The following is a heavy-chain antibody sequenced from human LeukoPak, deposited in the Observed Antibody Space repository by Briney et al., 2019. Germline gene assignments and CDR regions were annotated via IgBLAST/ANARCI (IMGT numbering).Heavy chain of an antibody. Sequence: GGSLRLSCAASGFTFSSYAMSWVRQAPGKGLEWVSAISGSGGSTYYADSVKGRFTISRDNSKNTLYLQMNSMRAEDTAVYYCAKDLITIRLLWFGDLAFDIWGQGTMVTVSS. J-gene: IGHJ3*02. CDR2: ISGSGGST. V-gene: IGHV3-23*01. CDR3: AKDLITIRLLWFGDLAFDI. D-gene: IGHD3-10*01. CDR1: GFTFSSYA.